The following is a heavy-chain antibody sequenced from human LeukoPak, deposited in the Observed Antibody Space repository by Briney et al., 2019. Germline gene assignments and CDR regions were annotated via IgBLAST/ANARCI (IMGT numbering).Heavy chain of an antibody. CDR2: INAGNGNT. V-gene: IGHV1-3*01. D-gene: IGHD3-22*01. J-gene: IGHJ4*02. CDR3: ARAWYYDSSGYPYNYFDY. Sequence: ASVRVSCKASGYTFTSYAMHWVRQAPGQRLEGMGWINAGNGNTKYSQKFQGRVTITRDTSASTAYMELSSMRSEDTAVYYCARAWYYDSSGYPYNYFDYWGQGTLVTVSS. CDR1: GYTFTSYA.